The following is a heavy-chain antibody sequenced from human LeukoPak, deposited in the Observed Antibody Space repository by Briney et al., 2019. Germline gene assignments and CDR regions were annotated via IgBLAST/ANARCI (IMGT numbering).Heavy chain of an antibody. CDR2: IIPIFGTA. CDR3: AREGRVSSGWYEY. D-gene: IGHD6-19*01. V-gene: IGHV1-69*01. J-gene: IGHJ4*02. Sequence: SVKVSCKASGGTFSSYAISWVRQAPGQGLEWMGGIIPIFGTANYAQKFQGRVTITADESTSTAYMELSSLRSEDTALYYCAREGRVSSGWYEYWGQGTLVTVSS. CDR1: GGTFSSYA.